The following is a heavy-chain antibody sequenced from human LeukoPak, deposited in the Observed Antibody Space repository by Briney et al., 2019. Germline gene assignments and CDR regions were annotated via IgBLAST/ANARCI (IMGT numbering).Heavy chain of an antibody. Sequence: SETLSLTCTVSGGSISNYYWSWIRQAPGKGLEWIGYIYYTGSTNYNPSLKSRITISLDTSKNQFSLKLISVTAADTAVYHCARGGDGYESPWFDPWGQGTLVTVSS. CDR3: ARGGDGYESPWFDP. D-gene: IGHD5-24*01. V-gene: IGHV4-59*01. J-gene: IGHJ5*02. CDR2: IYYTGST. CDR1: GGSISNYY.